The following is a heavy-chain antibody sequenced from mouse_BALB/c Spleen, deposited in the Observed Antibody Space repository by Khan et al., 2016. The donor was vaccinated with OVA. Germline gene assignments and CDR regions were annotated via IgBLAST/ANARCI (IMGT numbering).Heavy chain of an antibody. CDR2: INPSNGDT. CDR3: TRSGWAAFAY. V-gene: IGHV1S81*02. J-gene: IGHJ3*01. Sequence: QVRLQQSGAELVKPGASVKLSCKASGYTFTSYYIYWVKQRPGQGLEWIGGINPSNGDTYFNEKFESKATLTVDKSSSTAFMQVISLTSEDAAVYYCTRSGWAAFAYWGQGTLVTVSA. CDR1: GYTFTSYY. D-gene: IGHD1-1*02.